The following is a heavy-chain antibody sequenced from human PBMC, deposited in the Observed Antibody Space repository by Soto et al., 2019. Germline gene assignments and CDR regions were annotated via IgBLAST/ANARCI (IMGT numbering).Heavy chain of an antibody. V-gene: IGHV3-21*01. CDR3: ARDRKVEMATSTADY. CDR1: GFTFSSYS. CDR2: ISSSSSYI. J-gene: IGHJ4*02. D-gene: IGHD5-12*01. Sequence: EVQLVESGGGLVKPGGSLRLSCAASGFTFSSYSMNWVRQAPGKGLEWVSSISSSSSYIYYADSVKGRFTISRDNAKNSLYLQMNSLRAEDTAVYYCARDRKVEMATSTADYWGQGTLVTVSS.